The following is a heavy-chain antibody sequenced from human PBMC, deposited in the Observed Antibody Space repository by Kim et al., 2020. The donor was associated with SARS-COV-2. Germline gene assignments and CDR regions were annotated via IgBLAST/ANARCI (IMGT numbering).Heavy chain of an antibody. V-gene: IGHV4-31*03. CDR1: GGSISSGGYY. CDR2: IYYSGST. CDR3: ARGNSGYYGDVDAFDI. J-gene: IGHJ3*02. D-gene: IGHD3-22*01. Sequence: SETLSLTCTVSGGSISSGGYYWSWIRQHPGKGLEWIGYIYYSGSTYYNPSLKSRVTISVDTSKNQFSLKLSSVTAADTAVYYCARGNSGYYGDVDAFDIWGQGTMVTVSS.